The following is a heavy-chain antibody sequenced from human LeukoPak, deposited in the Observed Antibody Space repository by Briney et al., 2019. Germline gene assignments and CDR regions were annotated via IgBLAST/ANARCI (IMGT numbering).Heavy chain of an antibody. D-gene: IGHD3-22*01. V-gene: IGHV1-69*06. CDR2: IIPIFGTP. Sequence: SVTVSCKASGGTFSSYAISWVRQAPGQGLDWMGGIIPIFGTPNYAHHFQGRVTITADKSTSKDYMKISSLRSEDTAVYYCARVYDYDSSGYYYGAFDIWGQGTMVTVSS. CDR1: GGTFSSYA. J-gene: IGHJ3*02. CDR3: ARVYDYDSSGYYYGAFDI.